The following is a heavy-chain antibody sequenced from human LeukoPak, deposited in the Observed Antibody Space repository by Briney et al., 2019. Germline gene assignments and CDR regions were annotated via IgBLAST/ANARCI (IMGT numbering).Heavy chain of an antibody. CDR2: ISSSARTI. D-gene: IGHD2-15*01. CDR3: ARLYCSGASCYANLDY. V-gene: IGHV3-48*03. CDR1: GFTFSSYE. J-gene: IGHJ4*02. Sequence: GGSLRLSCAAAGFTFSSYEMNWVRQAPGKGLEWLSYISSSARTIYVADSVKGRFTISRDNAKNSLYLQMNSLRAEDTAVYYCARLYCSGASCYANLDYWGQGTLVAVSS.